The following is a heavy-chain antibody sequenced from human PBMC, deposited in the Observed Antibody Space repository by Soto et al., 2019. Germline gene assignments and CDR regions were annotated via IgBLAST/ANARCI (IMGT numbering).Heavy chain of an antibody. CDR3: ARAPMVLTRSYFDS. Sequence: PSETLSLTCTVSDGSISNFYWSWIRQPPGKGLEWIGYISSSGNTNHNPSLKSRVSISVDTSKNQFSLNLTPVTAADTGVYYCARAPMVLTRSYFDSWGQGTPVTVSS. CDR1: DGSISNFY. D-gene: IGHD3-22*01. V-gene: IGHV4-59*01. J-gene: IGHJ4*02. CDR2: ISSSGNT.